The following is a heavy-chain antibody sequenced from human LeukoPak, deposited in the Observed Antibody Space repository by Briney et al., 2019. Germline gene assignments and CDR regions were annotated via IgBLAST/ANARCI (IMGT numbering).Heavy chain of an antibody. V-gene: IGHV4-59*01. Sequence: SETLSLTCTVSGVSISTFSWSWLRQPPGKGLEWIAYISDSGTTNYSPSLKSRVIISLDTSKNQVSLNLSSVTAADTAVYHCARRLWYSGSSGYYFDYWGQGALVTVSS. J-gene: IGHJ4*02. D-gene: IGHD1-26*01. CDR2: ISDSGTT. CDR1: GVSISTFS. CDR3: ARRLWYSGSSGYYFDY.